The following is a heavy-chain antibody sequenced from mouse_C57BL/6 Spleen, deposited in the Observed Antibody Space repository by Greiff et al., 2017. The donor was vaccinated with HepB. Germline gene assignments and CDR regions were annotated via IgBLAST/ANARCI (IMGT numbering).Heavy chain of an antibody. CDR3: ARGDGYYRWYFDV. V-gene: IGHV5-16*01. CDR2: INYDGSST. CDR1: GFTFSDYY. J-gene: IGHJ1*03. D-gene: IGHD2-3*01. Sequence: EVKVVESEGGLVQPGSSMKLSCTASGFTFSDYYMAWVRQVPEKGLEWVANINYDGSSTYYLDSLKSRFIISRDNAKNILYLQMSSLKSEDTATYYCARGDGYYRWYFDVWGTGTTVTVSS.